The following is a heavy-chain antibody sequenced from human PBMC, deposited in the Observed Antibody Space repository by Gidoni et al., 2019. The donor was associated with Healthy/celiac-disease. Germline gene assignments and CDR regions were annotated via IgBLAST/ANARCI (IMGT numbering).Heavy chain of an antibody. CDR3: AKDPYGDYVRDWFDP. J-gene: IGHJ5*02. Sequence: QVQLGESGGGVVQPGRSLRLSCAAPGFTFSSYGMHWVRQAPGKGLGWLAVISYDGSNKYYADSVKGRFTISRDNSKNTLYLQMNSLRAEDTAVYYCAKDPYGDYVRDWFDPWGQGTLVTVSS. CDR2: ISYDGSNK. D-gene: IGHD4-17*01. CDR1: GFTFSSYG. V-gene: IGHV3-30*18.